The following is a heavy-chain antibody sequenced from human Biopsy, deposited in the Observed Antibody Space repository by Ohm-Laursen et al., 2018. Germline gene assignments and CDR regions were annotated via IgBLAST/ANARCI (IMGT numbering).Heavy chain of an antibody. CDR2: IYYSGNT. J-gene: IGHJ4*02. Sequence: SDTLSLTCTVSGGSISDSTYHWGWIRQSPGKGLEWIGNIYYSGNTDYSPSLKSRLTISVDTSNNQFSLKLRSVTAADTAVYYCARQVDFWSGYVDYWGQGTLVAVSS. D-gene: IGHD3-3*01. V-gene: IGHV4-39*01. CDR1: GGSISDSTYH. CDR3: ARQVDFWSGYVDY.